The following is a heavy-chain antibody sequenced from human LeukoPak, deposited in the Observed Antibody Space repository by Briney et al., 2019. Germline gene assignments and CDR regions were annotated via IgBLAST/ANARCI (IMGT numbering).Heavy chain of an antibody. V-gene: IGHV3-7*03. D-gene: IGHD3-3*01. CDR1: GFTVSSNY. J-gene: IGHJ4*02. CDR3: ARDQYDTWSRRGNFDS. CDR2: IKLDGSEK. Sequence: GGSLRLSCAASGFTVSSNYMSWVRQAPGKGLEWVANIKLDGSEKNYVDSVKGRFTISRDNTKNSLYLQMNSLRVEDTAVFYCARDQYDTWSRRGNFDSWGQGTLVIVSS.